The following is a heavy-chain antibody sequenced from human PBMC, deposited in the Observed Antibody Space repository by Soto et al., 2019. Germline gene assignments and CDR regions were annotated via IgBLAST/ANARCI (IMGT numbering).Heavy chain of an antibody. V-gene: IGHV1-18*01. J-gene: IGHJ4*02. Sequence: QVQLVQSGAEVKKPGASVKVSCKASGYTFTSFGISWVRQGPGQGLEWMGWISAYNGNTNYAQKLQGRVTMTTDTSTSTAYMELRSLRSDDTAVYYCARVYRITMVRGELSEYWGQGTLVTVSS. CDR1: GYTFTSFG. CDR3: ARVYRITMVRGELSEY. D-gene: IGHD3-10*01. CDR2: ISAYNGNT.